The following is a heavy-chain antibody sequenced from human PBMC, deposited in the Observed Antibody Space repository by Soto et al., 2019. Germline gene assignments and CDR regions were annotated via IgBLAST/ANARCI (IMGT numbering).Heavy chain of an antibody. CDR3: AKDRYSSSWFLGDLDY. D-gene: IGHD6-13*01. Sequence: EGSLRLSCAASGFTFSSYALSWVRQAPGKGLEWVSAISGSGGSTYYADSVKGRFTISRDNSKNTLYLQMNSLRAEDTAVYYCAKDRYSSSWFLGDLDYWGQGSRFTVSS. J-gene: IGHJ4*02. CDR1: GFTFSSYA. V-gene: IGHV3-23*01. CDR2: ISGSGGST.